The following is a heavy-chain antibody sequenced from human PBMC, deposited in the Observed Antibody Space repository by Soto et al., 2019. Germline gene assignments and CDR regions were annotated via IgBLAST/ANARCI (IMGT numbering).Heavy chain of an antibody. J-gene: IGHJ4*02. D-gene: IGHD6-6*01. CDR1: GFTFSNYA. CDR2: ISHDGRIK. Sequence: QVQLVESGGGVVQPGGSLRLSCAASGFTFSNYAMHWVRQAPGKGLEWVADISHDGRIKYYADSVKGRFTFSRDNSKNTLFLQMNSFRVEDTAVYYCARDGTQLSARLFFDYWGQGTLVTVSS. CDR3: ARDGTQLSARLFFDY. V-gene: IGHV3-30*04.